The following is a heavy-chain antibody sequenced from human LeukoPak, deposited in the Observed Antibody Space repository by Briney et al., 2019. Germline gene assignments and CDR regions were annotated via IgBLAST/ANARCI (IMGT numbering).Heavy chain of an antibody. J-gene: IGHJ1*01. CDR1: GFTFSSYS. CDR2: ISSSSSTI. V-gene: IGHV3-48*01. CDR3: AKEGPYSRSWYHFQH. D-gene: IGHD6-13*01. Sequence: GGSLRLSCAASGFTFSSYSMNWVRQAPGKGPEWVSYISSSSSTIYYADSVKGRFTISRDNAKNSLYLQMNSLRAEDTAVYYCAKEGPYSRSWYHFQHWGQGTLVTVSS.